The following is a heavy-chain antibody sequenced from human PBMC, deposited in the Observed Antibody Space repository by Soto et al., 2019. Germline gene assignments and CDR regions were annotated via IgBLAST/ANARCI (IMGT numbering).Heavy chain of an antibody. CDR2: TYYRSKWYN. D-gene: IGHD6-19*01. CDR3: ARNSSGWYGDYYYYYGMDV. CDR1: GYRVSSNSAA. V-gene: IGHV6-1*01. Sequence: PSQDLSLTCAISGYRVSSNSAAWNWIRPSPSRGLEWLGRTYYRSKWYNDYAVSVKSRITINPDTSKNQFSLQLNSVTPDDTAVYYCARNSSGWYGDYYYYYGMDVWGQGTTVTVSS. J-gene: IGHJ6*02.